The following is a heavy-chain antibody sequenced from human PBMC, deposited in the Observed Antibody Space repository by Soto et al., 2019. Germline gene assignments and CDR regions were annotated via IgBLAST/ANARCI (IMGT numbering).Heavy chain of an antibody. V-gene: IGHV1-24*01. D-gene: IGHD6-13*01. CDR2: FDPEDGET. Sequence: ASVKVSCKVSGYTLTELSMHWVRQAPGKGLEWMGGFDPEDGETIYAQKFQGRVTMTEDTSTDTAYMELSSLRSEDTAVYYCATWDSSSTTIYYYSGMDVWGQGTTVPVSS. CDR1: GYTLTELS. J-gene: IGHJ6*02. CDR3: ATWDSSSTTIYYYSGMDV.